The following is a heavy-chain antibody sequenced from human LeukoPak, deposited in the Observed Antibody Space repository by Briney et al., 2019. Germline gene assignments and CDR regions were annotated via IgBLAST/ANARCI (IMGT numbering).Heavy chain of an antibody. V-gene: IGHV4-59*08. Sequence: SETLSLTCTVSGGSISSYYWSWIRQPPGKGLEWIGSIYYSGSTYYNPSLKSRVTISVDTSKNQFSLKLSSVTAADTAVYYCARVVGVRVAWFDPWGQGTLVTVSS. J-gene: IGHJ5*02. D-gene: IGHD3-3*01. CDR3: ARVVGVRVAWFDP. CDR1: GGSISSYY. CDR2: IYYSGST.